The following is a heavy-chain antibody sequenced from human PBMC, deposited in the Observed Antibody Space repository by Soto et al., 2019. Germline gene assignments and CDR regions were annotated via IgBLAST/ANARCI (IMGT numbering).Heavy chain of an antibody. CDR3: ARQSLGYCSSTGCSYYYGMDV. D-gene: IGHD2-2*01. CDR1: GYSFTSYW. Sequence: GESLKISCKGSGYSFTSYWISWVRQMPGKCLEWMGRIDPSDSYTNYSPSFQGHVTISADKSISTAYLQWSSLKASDTAMYYCARQSLGYCSSTGCSYYYGMDVWGQGTTVTVSS. J-gene: IGHJ6*02. CDR2: IDPSDSYT. V-gene: IGHV5-10-1*01.